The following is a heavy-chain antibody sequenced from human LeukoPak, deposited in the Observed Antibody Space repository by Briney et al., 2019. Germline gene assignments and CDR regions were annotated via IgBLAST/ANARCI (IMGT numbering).Heavy chain of an antibody. Sequence: SETLSLICTVSGGSISSYYWSWIRQPAGKGLEWIGRIYTSGSTNYNPSLKSRVTISVDKSKNQFSLKLSSVTAADTAVYYRARAREDAFDIWGQGTMVTVSS. CDR1: GGSISSYY. J-gene: IGHJ3*02. CDR3: ARAREDAFDI. CDR2: IYTSGST. V-gene: IGHV4-4*07.